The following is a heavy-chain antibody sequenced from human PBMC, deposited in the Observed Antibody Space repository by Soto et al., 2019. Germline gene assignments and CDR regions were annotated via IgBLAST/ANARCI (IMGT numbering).Heavy chain of an antibody. D-gene: IGHD2-2*02. CDR2: VYHSGTT. V-gene: IGHV4-38-2*01. Sequence: EALSVTCDVASYCMSSGYYWGWIRQPPGKGLEWIGSVYHSGTTYYNPSLKSRVTIAVDTSKNQFSLNLRSVTAADTAVYYCARDLGLAVVAAVIKYYGMDVWGQGTTVTVSS. CDR1: SYCMSSGYY. CDR3: ARDLGLAVVAAVIKYYGMDV. J-gene: IGHJ6*02.